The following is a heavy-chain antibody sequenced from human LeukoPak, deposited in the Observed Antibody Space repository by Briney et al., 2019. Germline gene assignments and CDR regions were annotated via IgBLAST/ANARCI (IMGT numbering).Heavy chain of an antibody. CDR1: GGSISSYY. Sequence: MASETLSLTCTVSGGSISSYYWSWIRQPPGKGLEWIGYIYYSGSTNYNPSLKSRVTISVDTSTNQFSLKLSSVTAADTAVYYCARHRYDFWSGYYTGSADPNYFDYWGQGTLVTVSS. CDR2: IYYSGST. J-gene: IGHJ4*02. CDR3: ARHRYDFWSGYYTGSADPNYFDY. V-gene: IGHV4-59*08. D-gene: IGHD3-3*01.